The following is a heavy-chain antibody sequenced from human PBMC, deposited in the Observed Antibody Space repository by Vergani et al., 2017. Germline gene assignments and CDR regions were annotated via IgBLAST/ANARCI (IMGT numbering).Heavy chain of an antibody. Sequence: QVQLQASGPGRVKPSQTLSLTCTMSGGSISSGYYFWSWIRQPAGKGLEWLGHLSASGTASHSPSLKTRVSVSVDKSKNQFSLTVASVTAADTDIYFCVRGSGGYYSCGKVPPLRRAFDVWGHGTVVAVSS. CDR3: VRGSGGYYSCGKVPPLRRAFDV. CDR1: GGSISSGYYF. CDR2: LSASGTA. V-gene: IGHV4-61*02. J-gene: IGHJ3*01. D-gene: IGHD6-19*01.